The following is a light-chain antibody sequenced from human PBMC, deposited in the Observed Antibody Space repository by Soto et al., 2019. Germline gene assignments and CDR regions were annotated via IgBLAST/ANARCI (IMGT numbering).Light chain of an antibody. CDR2: KAS. V-gene: IGKV1-5*03. CDR3: QHYNSYSEA. Sequence: IRMTQSPSTMSASXGDRVTITCRARRTISSYLARYQQKPGXAPKLLXYKASTLKSGFQSRFSGSGSGTEFTFTISSLQPDDFATYYCQHYNSYSEAFGQGTKVDI. CDR1: RTISSY. J-gene: IGKJ1*01.